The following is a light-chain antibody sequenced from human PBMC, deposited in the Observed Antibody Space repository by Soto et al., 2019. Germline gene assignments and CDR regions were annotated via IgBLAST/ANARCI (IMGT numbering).Light chain of an antibody. Sequence: EIVMTQSPGTLALSLGERATHFXRASKSVTINLAWYQQKPGXAPRXXXANXSTTATGSPARLSGSGSGTEFTLTVSSLHSEDFAVYYCQQYIKWTSTFGQGTRLEIK. CDR3: QQYIKWTST. J-gene: IGKJ5*01. V-gene: IGKV3-15*01. CDR1: KSVTIN. CDR2: NXS.